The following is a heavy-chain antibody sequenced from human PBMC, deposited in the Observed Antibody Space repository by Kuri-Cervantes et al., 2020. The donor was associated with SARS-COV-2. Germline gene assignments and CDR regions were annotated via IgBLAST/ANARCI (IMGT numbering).Heavy chain of an antibody. CDR3: ARTQSGTLFGVVATFDS. CDR1: GGSVNSGSYY. J-gene: IGHJ4*02. Sequence: GSLRLSCTVSGGSVNSGSYYWSWIRQPPGKGLEWIGDIFYSGRTNYNPSLKSRITMSVDMSKDQFSLKFTSVTVADTAVYYCARTQSGTLFGVVATFDSWSQGILVTVSS. CDR2: IFYSGRT. V-gene: IGHV4-61*01. D-gene: IGHD3-3*01.